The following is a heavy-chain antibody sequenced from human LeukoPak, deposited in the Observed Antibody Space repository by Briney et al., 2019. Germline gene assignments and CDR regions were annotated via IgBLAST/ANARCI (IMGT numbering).Heavy chain of an antibody. Sequence: PSETLSLTCTVSGGSIGSYYWSWIRQPPGKGLEWIGHIQTSGSTKYNPSLKSRVSMSVDTSNNQFSLKLISVTAADTAIYYCVRDFGDWGQGTLVTVSS. CDR1: GGSIGSYY. V-gene: IGHV4-4*07. CDR2: IQTSGST. CDR3: VRDFGD. J-gene: IGHJ4*02.